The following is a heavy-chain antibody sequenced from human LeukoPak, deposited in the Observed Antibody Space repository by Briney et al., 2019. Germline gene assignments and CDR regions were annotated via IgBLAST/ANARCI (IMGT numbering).Heavy chain of an antibody. Sequence: ASVKVSCKASGYTFISYAMHWVRQAPGQNLEWLGWINVCNDNTKYSQEFQGRVTITRDTSASTVYMEMSSLTSEDTAVYYCARAGGVCGDDCYWPFKYWGQGTLVTVPS. CDR3: ARAGGVCGDDCYWPFKY. J-gene: IGHJ4*02. V-gene: IGHV1-3*03. CDR1: GYTFISYA. D-gene: IGHD2-21*02. CDR2: INVCNDNT.